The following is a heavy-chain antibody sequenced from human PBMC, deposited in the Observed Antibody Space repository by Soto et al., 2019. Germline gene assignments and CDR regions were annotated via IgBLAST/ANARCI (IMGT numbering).Heavy chain of an antibody. CDR3: VRNLASGGTYYFDY. J-gene: IGHJ4*02. V-gene: IGHV3-72*01. D-gene: IGHD2-15*01. CDR1: GFTFSDHY. Sequence: GGSLRLSCAASGFTFSDHYMDWVRQAPGKGLEWIGRVRNKANSYTTEYAASVRGRFTVSRDDSKNSLYLQMNSLKTEDPAMYYCVRNLASGGTYYFDYWGQGTLVTVSS. CDR2: VRNKANSYTT.